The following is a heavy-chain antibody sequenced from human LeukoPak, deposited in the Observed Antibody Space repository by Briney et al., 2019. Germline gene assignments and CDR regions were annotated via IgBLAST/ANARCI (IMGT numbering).Heavy chain of an antibody. CDR2: IWYDGSNK. D-gene: IGHD3-10*01. V-gene: IGHV3-33*01. CDR3: ARARGSGSYPFDY. J-gene: IGHJ4*02. CDR1: GFTFSSYG. Sequence: GGSLRLSCAASGFTFSSYGMHWVRQAPGKGLEWVAVIWYDGSNKYYADSVKGRFTISRDNSKNTLYPQMNSLRAEDTAVYYCARARGSGSYPFDYWGQGTLVTVSS.